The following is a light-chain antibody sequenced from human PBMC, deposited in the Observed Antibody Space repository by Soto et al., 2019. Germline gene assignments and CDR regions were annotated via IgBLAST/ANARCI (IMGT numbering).Light chain of an antibody. Sequence: EIVFTQSPATLSFSPGERATLSCRASQSVSSYLAWYQQKPGQAPRLLIYDASNRATGIPARFSGSGSGTDFTLTISSLEPEEFAVYYCQQRSNWWTFGQGTKVDIK. V-gene: IGKV3-11*01. CDR1: QSVSSY. J-gene: IGKJ1*01. CDR2: DAS. CDR3: QQRSNWWT.